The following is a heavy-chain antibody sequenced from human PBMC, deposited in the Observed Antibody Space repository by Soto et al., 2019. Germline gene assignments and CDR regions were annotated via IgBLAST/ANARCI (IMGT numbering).Heavy chain of an antibody. V-gene: IGHV4-31*03. CDR1: GGSISVGGYY. CDR3: VRDQRYDWNYYYGMAV. D-gene: IGHD1-20*01. Sequence: SETLSLTCTVSGGSISVGGYYWNWIRQHPGKGLEWIGFIYYSGSTYYNPSLKSRVIMSLDTSKNQFSLELSSVTAADTAVYYCVRDQRYDWNYYYGMAVWGQGTTVTAP. J-gene: IGHJ6*02. CDR2: IYYSGST.